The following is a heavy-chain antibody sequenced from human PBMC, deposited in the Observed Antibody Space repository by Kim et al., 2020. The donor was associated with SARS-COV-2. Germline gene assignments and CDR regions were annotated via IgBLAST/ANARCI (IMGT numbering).Heavy chain of an antibody. CDR1: GFTFSSYS. CDR2: ISSSSSYI. J-gene: IGHJ4*02. Sequence: GGSLRLSCAASGFTFSSYSMNWVRQAPGKGLEWVSSISSSSSYIYYADSVKGRFTISRDNAKNSLYLQMNSLRAEDTAVYYCAREEPHGSFWGYWGQGTLVTVSS. D-gene: IGHD6-13*01. CDR3: AREEPHGSFWGY. V-gene: IGHV3-21*01.